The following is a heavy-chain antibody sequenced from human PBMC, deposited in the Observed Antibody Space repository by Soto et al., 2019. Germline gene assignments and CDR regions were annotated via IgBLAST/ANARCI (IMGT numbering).Heavy chain of an antibody. D-gene: IGHD6-6*01. CDR3: ARAPLIRSSFYYYYGMDV. CDR1: GGSISSGDYY. Sequence: SETLSLTCTVSGGSISSGDYYWSWIRQPPGKGLEWIGYIYYSGSTYYNPSLKSRVTISVDTSKNQFSLKLSSVTAADTAVYYCARAPLIRSSFYYYYGMDVWGQGTTVTVSS. J-gene: IGHJ6*02. CDR2: IYYSGST. V-gene: IGHV4-30-4*01.